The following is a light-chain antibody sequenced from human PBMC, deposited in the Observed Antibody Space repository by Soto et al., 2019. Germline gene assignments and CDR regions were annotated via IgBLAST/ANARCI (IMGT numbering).Light chain of an antibody. Sequence: EIVLTQSPGTLSLSPGERATLSCRASQSVCSSYLAWYQQKPGQAPRLLIYGASSRATGIPDRFSGSGSGTDFTLTISRLEPEDFAVYYCQQYGSSPSRTFGQGTKVEIK. J-gene: IGKJ1*01. V-gene: IGKV3-20*01. CDR2: GAS. CDR1: QSVCSSY. CDR3: QQYGSSPSRT.